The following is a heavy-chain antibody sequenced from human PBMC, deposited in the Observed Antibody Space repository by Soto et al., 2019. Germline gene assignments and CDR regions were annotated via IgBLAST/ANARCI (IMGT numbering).Heavy chain of an antibody. Sequence: QLQLQESGPGLVKPSETLSLTCTVSGGSISSSSYYWGWIRQPPGKGLEWIGSIYYSGSTYYNPSLKSRVTISVDTSKNQFSLKLSSVTAADTAVYSCARHWDCSGGSCYSGWFDPWGQGTLVTVSS. CDR3: ARHWDCSGGSCYSGWFDP. CDR2: IYYSGST. D-gene: IGHD2-15*01. J-gene: IGHJ5*02. CDR1: GGSISSSSYY. V-gene: IGHV4-39*01.